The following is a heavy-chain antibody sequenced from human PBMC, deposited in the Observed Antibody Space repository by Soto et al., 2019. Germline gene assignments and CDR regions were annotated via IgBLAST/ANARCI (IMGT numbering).Heavy chain of an antibody. J-gene: IGHJ4*02. CDR2: IYYSGST. CDR3: ARAVYDSSGYVHVDY. V-gene: IGHV4-59*01. D-gene: IGHD3-22*01. Sequence: PSETLSLTCTVSGGSISSYYWSWIRQPPGKGLEWIGYIYYSGSTNYNPSLKSQVTISVDTSKNQFSLKLSSVTAADTAVYYCARAVYDSSGYVHVDYWGQGTLVTVSS. CDR1: GGSISSYY.